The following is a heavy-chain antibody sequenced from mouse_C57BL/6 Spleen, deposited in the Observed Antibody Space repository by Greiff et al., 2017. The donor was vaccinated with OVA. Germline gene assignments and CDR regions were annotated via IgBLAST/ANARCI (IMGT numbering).Heavy chain of an antibody. CDR3: ARNPYYGSSPAWFAY. V-gene: IGHV5-17*01. CDR1: GFTFSDYG. J-gene: IGHJ3*01. D-gene: IGHD1-1*01. CDR2: ISSGSSTI. Sequence: EVHLVESGGGLVKPGGSLKLSCAASGFTFSDYGMHWVRQAPEKGLEWVAYISSGSSTIYYADTVKGRFPLSRHNAKNTLFLQMTSLRSEDTAMYYCARNPYYGSSPAWFAYWGQGTLVTVSA.